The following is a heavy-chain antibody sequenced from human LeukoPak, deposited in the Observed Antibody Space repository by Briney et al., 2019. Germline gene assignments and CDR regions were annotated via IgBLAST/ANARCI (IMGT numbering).Heavy chain of an antibody. V-gene: IGHV5-51*01. CDR1: GYIFTKYW. D-gene: IGHD2/OR15-2a*01. Sequence: GESLKISCKGSGYIFTKYWIAWVRQMPGKGLEWVGIIYPGDSDTRYSPSFQGLVTISAEESTNTSSLQWNSLKASDSAIYYCARHCSSSMGMNYPDHWGQGTLVTVSS. CDR3: ARHCSSSMGMNYPDH. CDR2: IYPGDSDT. J-gene: IGHJ4*02.